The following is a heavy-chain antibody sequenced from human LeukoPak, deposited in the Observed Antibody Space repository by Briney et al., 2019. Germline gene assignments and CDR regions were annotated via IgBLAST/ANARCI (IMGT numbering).Heavy chain of an antibody. CDR3: GREGITGTTGDY. CDR1: GYTFTRHY. J-gene: IGHJ4*02. D-gene: IGHD1-7*01. Sequence: GASVKVSCKASGYTFTRHYMHWVRQAPGQGLEWMAIINPGGGSTGYAQKFRDRLTVTRDTSTNTVYMELSSLMSEDTAVYYCGREGITGTTGDYWGQGTLVTVSS. CDR2: INPGGGST. V-gene: IGHV1-46*01.